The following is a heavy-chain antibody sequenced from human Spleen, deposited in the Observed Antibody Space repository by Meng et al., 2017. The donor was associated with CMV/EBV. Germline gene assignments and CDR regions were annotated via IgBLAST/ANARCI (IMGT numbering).Heavy chain of an antibody. CDR2: INPNTGGT. CDR1: GYTFTDYY. CDR3: ARDLYAGYSDGPFDY. Sequence: SGYTFTDYYIHRVRQAPGQGLEWMGWINPNTGGTNYAHNFQGRVTMTRDTSISAAYMELSSLRSDDTAVYFCARDLYAGYSDGPFDYWGQGTLVTVSS. V-gene: IGHV1-2*02. J-gene: IGHJ4*02. D-gene: IGHD2-15*01.